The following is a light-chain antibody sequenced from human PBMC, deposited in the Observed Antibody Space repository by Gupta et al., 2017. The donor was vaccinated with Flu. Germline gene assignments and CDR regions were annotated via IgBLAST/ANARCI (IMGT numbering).Light chain of an antibody. J-gene: IGKJ4*01. CDR1: QSVSSSY. V-gene: IGKV3D-20*01. CDR3: QQYGSSPLT. Sequence: ELVLTQSPATLSLSPGERATLSCGESQSVSSSYLAWYQQKPGLAPRLLIYDASSRATGIPDRFSGSGSGTDFTLTISRLEPEDFAVYYCQQYGSSPLTFGGGTKVEIK. CDR2: DAS.